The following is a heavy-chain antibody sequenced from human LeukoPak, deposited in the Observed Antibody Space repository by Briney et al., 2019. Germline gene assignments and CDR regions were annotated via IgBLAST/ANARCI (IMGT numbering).Heavy chain of an antibody. Sequence: PGVSLRLSCVASGFTFDDYGMSWVRQFPGKGLEWVSGIVRNGGGTGYAHSVKGRFTISRDNAENSLYLQMNSLRADDTALYYCVRGFRGGPFDYWGQGTLVTVSS. J-gene: IGHJ4*02. CDR1: GFTFDDYG. V-gene: IGHV3-20*04. D-gene: IGHD3-10*01. CDR2: IVRNGGGT. CDR3: VRGFRGGPFDY.